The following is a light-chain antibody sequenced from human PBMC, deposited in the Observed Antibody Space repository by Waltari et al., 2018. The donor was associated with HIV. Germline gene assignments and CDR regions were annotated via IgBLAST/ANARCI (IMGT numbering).Light chain of an antibody. V-gene: IGKV3-15*01. CDR1: QSVSSN. CDR3: QQYNNWPPYT. CDR2: SAS. Sequence: EIVMTQSPATLSVSPWESASLPCMASQSVSSNLAWYQQKPGPAPRLLIYSASTRATGVPARFSGSGSGTDFTLTISSLQSEDFAVYHCQQYNNWPPYTFGQGTRLEIK. J-gene: IGKJ2*01.